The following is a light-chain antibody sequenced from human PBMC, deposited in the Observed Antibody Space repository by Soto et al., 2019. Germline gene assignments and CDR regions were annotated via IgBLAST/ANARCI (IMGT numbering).Light chain of an antibody. CDR2: DVN. CDR3: CSYADNYFVV. CDR1: SSDIGGYNF. J-gene: IGLJ2*01. V-gene: IGLV2-11*01. Sequence: QSALTQPRSVSGSPGQSVTISCTGTSSDIGGYNFVSWYQQHPGKAPKLIIYDVNKRPSGVPDRFSGSKSGNTASLTISGLQAEDETDYYCCSYADNYFVVFGGGTKLTVL.